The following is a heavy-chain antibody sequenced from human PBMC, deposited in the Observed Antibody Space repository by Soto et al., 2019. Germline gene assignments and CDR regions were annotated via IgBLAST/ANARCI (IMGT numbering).Heavy chain of an antibody. D-gene: IGHD2-2*01. CDR2: ISSSGSTI. J-gene: IGHJ6*02. Sequence: GGSLRLSCAASGFTFSSYEMNWVRQAPGKGLEWVSYISSSGSTIYYADSVKGRFTISRDNAKNSLYLQMNSLRAEDTAVYYCARDRIVVVPAARYYYGMDVWGQGTTVTVSS. V-gene: IGHV3-48*03. CDR1: GFTFSSYE. CDR3: ARDRIVVVPAARYYYGMDV.